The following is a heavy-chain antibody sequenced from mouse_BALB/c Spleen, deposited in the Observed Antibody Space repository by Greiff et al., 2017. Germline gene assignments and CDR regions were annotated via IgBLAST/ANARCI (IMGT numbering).Heavy chain of an antibody. Sequence: QVQLKQSGAELVRPGASVTLSCKASGYTFTDYEMHWVKQTPVHGLEWIGAIDPETGGTAYNQKFKGKATLTADKSSSTAYMELRSLTSEDSAVYYCTREGLRRYFDVWGAGTTVTVSS. CDR3: TREGLRRYFDV. J-gene: IGHJ1*01. CDR1: GYTFTDYE. CDR2: IDPETGGT. D-gene: IGHD2-2*01. V-gene: IGHV1-15*01.